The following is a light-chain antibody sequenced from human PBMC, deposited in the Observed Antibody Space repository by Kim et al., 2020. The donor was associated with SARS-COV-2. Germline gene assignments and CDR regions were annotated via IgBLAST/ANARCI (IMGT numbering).Light chain of an antibody. J-gene: IGLJ3*02. CDR2: QDS. V-gene: IGLV3-1*01. CDR1: KLGDKY. CDR3: QAWDSSTWV. Sequence: SVSPGQTASMTCSEDKLGDKYACWYHQKPGQSPVLVIYQDSKRPSGIPERFSGSNSGNTATLTISGTQAMDEADYYCQAWDSSTWVFGGGTQLTVL.